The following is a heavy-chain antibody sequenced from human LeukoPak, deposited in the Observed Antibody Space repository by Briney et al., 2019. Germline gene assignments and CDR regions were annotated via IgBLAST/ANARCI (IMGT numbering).Heavy chain of an antibody. CDR3: ARMSGSGYYFYMDV. CDR2: ISSSSSYI. J-gene: IGHJ6*03. Sequence: KSGGSLRLSCAASGFTFSSYSMNWVRQAPGKGLEWVSSISSSSSYIYYADSVKGRFTISRDNAKNSLYLQMNSLRVEDTALYHCARMSGSGYYFYMDVWGKGTTVTISS. V-gene: IGHV3-21*04. D-gene: IGHD3-10*01. CDR1: GFTFSSYS.